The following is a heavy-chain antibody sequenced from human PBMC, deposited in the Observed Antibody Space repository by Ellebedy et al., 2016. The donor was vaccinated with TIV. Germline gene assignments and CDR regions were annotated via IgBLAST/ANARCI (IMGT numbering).Heavy chain of an antibody. J-gene: IGHJ3*02. D-gene: IGHD6-19*01. CDR1: GFTFSDPV. Sequence: GGSLRLSXVGFGFTFSDPVMYWVRQDPGKGLDWVAGISVDGRAVHYPDSVKGRFTISRDNAQNTVYLQMNSLRLEDTAVYYCVRGWYSSGHCDVFAMWGQGTIVTVSS. V-gene: IGHV3-30*03. CDR3: VRGWYSSGHCDVFAM. CDR2: ISVDGRAV.